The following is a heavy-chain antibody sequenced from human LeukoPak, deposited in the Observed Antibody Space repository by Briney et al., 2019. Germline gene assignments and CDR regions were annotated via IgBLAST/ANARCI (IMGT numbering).Heavy chain of an antibody. Sequence: PGGSLRLSCAASGFTFSSYWMHWVRQPPGKGLEWVSVIYSDGNTYYADSVKGRFTISRDNSKNTLYLQMNSLRAEDTAVYYCALGTRGVMSDYWGQGTLVTVAS. J-gene: IGHJ4*02. D-gene: IGHD3-10*01. CDR2: IYSDGNT. V-gene: IGHV3-53*01. CDR3: ALGTRGVMSDY. CDR1: GFTFSSYW.